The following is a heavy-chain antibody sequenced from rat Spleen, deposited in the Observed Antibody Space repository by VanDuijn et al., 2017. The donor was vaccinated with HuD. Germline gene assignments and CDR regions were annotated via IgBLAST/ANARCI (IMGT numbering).Heavy chain of an antibody. J-gene: IGHJ3*01. CDR2: MRVDGDT. V-gene: IGHV2S30*01. D-gene: IGHD1-11*01. CDR3: TRTYGGYTSHWFAY. CDR1: GFSLTGNN. Sequence: QVQLKESGPDLVQPSQTLSLTCTVSGFSLTGNNVHWVRQSPGKGLEWMGRMRVDGDTYYNSALKSRLSISRDTSKSQVFLEMNSLQTEDTAIYFCTRTYGGYTSHWFAYWGQGTLVTVSS.